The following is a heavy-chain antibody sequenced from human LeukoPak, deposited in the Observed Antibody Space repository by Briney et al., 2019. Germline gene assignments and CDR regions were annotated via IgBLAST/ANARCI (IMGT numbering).Heavy chain of an antibody. Sequence: SETLSLTCAVYGGSFSGYYWSWIRQPPGKGLEWIGEINHSGSTNYNPSLKSRVTISVDTSKNQFSLKLSSVTAADTAVYYCARGPRGSSSYYYYYYYGMDVWGQGTTVTVSS. D-gene: IGHD6-6*01. V-gene: IGHV4-34*01. CDR2: INHSGST. J-gene: IGHJ6*02. CDR1: GGSFSGYY. CDR3: ARGPRGSSSYYYYYYYGMDV.